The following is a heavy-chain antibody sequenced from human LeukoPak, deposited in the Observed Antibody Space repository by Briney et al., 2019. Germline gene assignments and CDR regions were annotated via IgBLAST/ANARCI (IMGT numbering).Heavy chain of an antibody. CDR1: GLTFSSHA. CDR2: IQYDGTNK. Sequence: GGSLRLSCAASGLTFSSHAMHWVRQAPGKGLEWVAFIQYDGTNKYYADSLKGRFTISRDNSKNTLYLQMNSLRAEDTAVYYCAKDLYSYDGSAYYFPSLGQGTLVTVSS. CDR3: AKDLYSYDGSAYYFPS. V-gene: IGHV3-30*04. J-gene: IGHJ5*02. D-gene: IGHD3-22*01.